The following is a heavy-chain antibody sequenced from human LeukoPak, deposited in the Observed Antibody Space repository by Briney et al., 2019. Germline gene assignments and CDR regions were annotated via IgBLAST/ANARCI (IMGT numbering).Heavy chain of an antibody. CDR3: ARVGGYSGYDYGSDY. CDR1: GFTFSSYG. J-gene: IGHJ4*02. Sequence: GGSLRLSCAASGFTFSSYGMSWVRQAPGKGLEWVSGINWNGGSTGYADSVKGRFTISRDNAKNSLYLQMNSLRAEDTALYYCARVGGYSGYDYGSDYWGQGTLVTVSS. V-gene: IGHV3-20*04. CDR2: INWNGGST. D-gene: IGHD5-12*01.